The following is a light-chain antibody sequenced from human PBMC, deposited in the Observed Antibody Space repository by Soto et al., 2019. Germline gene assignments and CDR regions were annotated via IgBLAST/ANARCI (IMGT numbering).Light chain of an antibody. CDR1: QGIRNY. J-gene: IGKJ4*01. Sequence: IQLTQSPSSLSVSVGDRVTITCRASQGIRNYLAWYQQKPGKAPNLPIYLASTLQGGVPSRFSGSGSGTDFSLTISSLQPEDGATYYCQYLNSCPLTFGGGTKVELK. CDR3: QYLNSCPLT. V-gene: IGKV1-9*01. CDR2: LAS.